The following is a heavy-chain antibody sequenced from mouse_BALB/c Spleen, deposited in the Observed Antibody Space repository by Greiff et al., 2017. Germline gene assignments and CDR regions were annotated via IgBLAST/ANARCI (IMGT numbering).Heavy chain of an antibody. J-gene: IGHJ3*01. D-gene: IGHD1-1*01. CDR2: IDPENGNT. V-gene: IGHV14-1*02. CDR1: GFNIKDYY. CDR3: ASYYYGSSYSAY. Sequence: EVPGVESGAELVRPGALVKLSCKASGFNIKDYYMHWVKQRPEQGLEWIGWIDPENGNTIYDPKFQGKASITADTSSNTAYLQLSSLTSEDTAVYYCASYYYGSSYSAYWGQGTLVTVSA.